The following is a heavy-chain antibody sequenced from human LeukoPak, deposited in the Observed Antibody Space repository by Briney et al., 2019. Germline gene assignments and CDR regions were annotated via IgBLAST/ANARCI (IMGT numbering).Heavy chain of an antibody. V-gene: IGHV4-61*02. CDR3: ARGYDYGDYWFDP. J-gene: IGHJ5*02. Sequence: SETLSLTCTVSGGPITSGNYYWTWIRQPAGKGLEWIGRIYTGGSTNYNPSLKSRVTISMDTSKNQFSLNLSSVTAADTAVYYCARGYDYGDYWFDPWGQGTLVTVSS. D-gene: IGHD4-17*01. CDR2: IYTGGST. CDR1: GGPITSGNYY.